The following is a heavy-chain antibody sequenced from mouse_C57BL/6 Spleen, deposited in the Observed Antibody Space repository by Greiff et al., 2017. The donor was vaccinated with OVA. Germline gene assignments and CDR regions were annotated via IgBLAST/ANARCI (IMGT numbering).Heavy chain of an antibody. CDR1: GFSLTSYG. J-gene: IGHJ3*01. CDR3: AFQSLRSFAY. D-gene: IGHD1-1*01. V-gene: IGHV2-2*01. CDR2: IWSGGST. Sequence: QVQLKESGPGLVQPSQSLSITCTVSGFSLTSYGVHWVRQSPGKGLEWLGVIWSGGSTDYNAAFISRLSISKDNSKSQVFFKMNSLQADDTAIYYCAFQSLRSFAYWGQGTLVTVSA.